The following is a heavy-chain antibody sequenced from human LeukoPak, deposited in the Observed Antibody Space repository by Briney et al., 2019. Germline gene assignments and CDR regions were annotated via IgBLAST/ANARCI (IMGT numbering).Heavy chain of an antibody. CDR2: ISSSGSTI. D-gene: IGHD2-15*01. CDR3: ARGGYCSGGSCYSRAFDI. Sequence: PGGSLRLSCAASGFTLSSYEMNWVRQAPGKGLEWVSYISSSGSTIYYADSVKGRFTISRDNAKNSLYLQMNSLRAEDTAVYYCARGGYCSGGSCYSRAFDIWGQGTMVTVSS. J-gene: IGHJ3*02. V-gene: IGHV3-48*03. CDR1: GFTLSSYE.